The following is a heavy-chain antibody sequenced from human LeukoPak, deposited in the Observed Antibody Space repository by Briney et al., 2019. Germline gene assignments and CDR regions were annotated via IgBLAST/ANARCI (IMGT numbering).Heavy chain of an antibody. V-gene: IGHV4-61*08. CDR2: IYNSGST. CDR1: GGSISSGGYY. CDR3: AKSWRPRRWPDSFDP. J-gene: IGHJ5*02. Sequence: KSSQTLSLTCTVSGGSISSGGYYWSWIRQHPGKGLEWIGYIYNSGSTNHNPSLRSRVTISVDTSKNQFSLKLSSVTAADTAVYYCAKSWRPRRWPDSFDPWGQGTLVTVSS. D-gene: IGHD5-24*01.